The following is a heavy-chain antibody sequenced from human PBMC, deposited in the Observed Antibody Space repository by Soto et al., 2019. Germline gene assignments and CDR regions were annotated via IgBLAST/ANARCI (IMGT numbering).Heavy chain of an antibody. J-gene: IGHJ4*02. CDR1: GYTFTAHY. Sequence: QVQLVQSGAEVKKPGASVKVSCKASGYTFTAHYIHWVRQAPVQGFEWMGRINPNSGDTSYAQRLQGRVTMTRDTSINTVFMELSSLRSDDTALYYCARVSRAVGASTTYDFWAQGTLVTVSS. CDR3: ARVSRAVGASTTYDF. V-gene: IGHV1-2*02. D-gene: IGHD1-26*01. CDR2: INPNSGDT.